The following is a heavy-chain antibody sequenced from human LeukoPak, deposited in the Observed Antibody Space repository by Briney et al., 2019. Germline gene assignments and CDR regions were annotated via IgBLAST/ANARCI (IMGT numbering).Heavy chain of an antibody. CDR1: GYTFTSYG. V-gene: IGHV1-18*01. J-gene: IGHJ5*02. D-gene: IGHD6-19*01. CDR2: ISVYNGNT. Sequence: ASGKVSCKASGYTFTSYGISWVRQAPGQGLEWMGWISVYNGNTNYAQKLQGRVTMTTDTSTSTAYMELRSLRSDDTAVYYCARDLRPKNWDSSGWPEGDWFDPWGQGTLVTVSS. CDR3: ARDLRPKNWDSSGWPEGDWFDP.